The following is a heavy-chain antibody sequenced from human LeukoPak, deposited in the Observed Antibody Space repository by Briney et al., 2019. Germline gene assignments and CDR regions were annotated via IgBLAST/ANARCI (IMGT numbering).Heavy chain of an antibody. J-gene: IGHJ5*02. D-gene: IGHD3-22*01. CDR3: AKGGYYYDSSEENWFDP. CDR1: GFTFDDYA. V-gene: IGHV3-9*01. CDR2: ISWNSGSI. Sequence: GGSLRLPCAASGFTFDDYAMHWVRQAPGKGLEWVSGISWNSGSIGYADSVKGRFTISRDNAKNSLYLQMNRLRAEDTALYYCAKGGYYYDSSEENWFDPWGQGTLVTVSS.